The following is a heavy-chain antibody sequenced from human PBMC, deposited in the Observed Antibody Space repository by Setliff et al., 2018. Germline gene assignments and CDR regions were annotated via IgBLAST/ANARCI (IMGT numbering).Heavy chain of an antibody. V-gene: IGHV3-7*01. CDR2: TKEDGSEK. J-gene: IGHJ6*02. D-gene: IGHD5-18*01. Sequence: GGSLRLSCAASGFSFRSYWMAWVRQAPGKGLEWVANTKEDGSEKHYVDSVKGRFTISRDNAENLLYLQMNSLRTEDTGVYYCARDGGTGMVKTYFYGLDVWGQGNTVTVSS. CDR3: ARDGGTGMVKTYFYGLDV. CDR1: GFSFRSYW.